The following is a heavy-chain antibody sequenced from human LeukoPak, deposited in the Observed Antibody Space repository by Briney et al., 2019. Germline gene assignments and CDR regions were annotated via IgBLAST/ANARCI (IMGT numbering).Heavy chain of an antibody. J-gene: IGHJ4*02. CDR2: INHSGST. Sequence: SSETLSLTCAVYGGSFSGYYWSWIRQPPGKGLEWIGEINHSGSTNYNPSLKSRVTISVDTSKNQFSLKLSSVTAADTAVYYCARGGDFWRRIDYWGRGTLVTVSS. CDR1: GGSFSGYY. CDR3: ARGGDFWRRIDY. D-gene: IGHD3-3*01. V-gene: IGHV4-34*01.